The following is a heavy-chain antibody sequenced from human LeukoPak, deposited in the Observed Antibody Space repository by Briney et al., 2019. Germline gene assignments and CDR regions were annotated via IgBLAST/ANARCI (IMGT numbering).Heavy chain of an antibody. D-gene: IGHD4-17*01. Sequence: GGSLRLSCAASGFTFSSYSMNWVRQAPGKGLEWVSYISSSRSTIYYADSVKGRFTISRDKAKNSLYLQMNSLRAEDTAVYYCAREFGDYGRGYWGQGTLVTVSS. V-gene: IGHV3-48*01. CDR3: AREFGDYGRGY. CDR2: ISSSRSTI. J-gene: IGHJ4*02. CDR1: GFTFSSYS.